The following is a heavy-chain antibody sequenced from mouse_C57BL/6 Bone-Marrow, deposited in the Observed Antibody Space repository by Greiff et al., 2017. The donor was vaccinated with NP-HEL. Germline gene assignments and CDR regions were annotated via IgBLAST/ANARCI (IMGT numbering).Heavy chain of an antibody. CDR3: ARVAAYYGSRRNYFDY. D-gene: IGHD1-1*01. Sequence: QVQLKQPGAELVKPGASVKMSCKASGYTFTSYWITWVKQRPGQGLEWIGDIYPGSGSTNYNEKFKSKATLTVDTSSSTAYMQLSSLTSEDSAVYYCARVAAYYGSRRNYFDYWGQGTTLTFSS. CDR1: GYTFTSYW. CDR2: IYPGSGST. J-gene: IGHJ2*01. V-gene: IGHV1-55*01.